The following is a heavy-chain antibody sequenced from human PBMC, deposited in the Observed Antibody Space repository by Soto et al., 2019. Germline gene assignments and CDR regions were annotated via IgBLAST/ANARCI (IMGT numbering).Heavy chain of an antibody. D-gene: IGHD3-22*01. CDR1: GFTFNNYA. CDR3: AKAGYDSSGYTDYYGLDV. CDR2: IRGSGGTT. V-gene: IGHV3-23*01. J-gene: IGHJ6*02. Sequence: GGSLRLSCAASGFTFNNYAMSWVRQAPGKGLEWVSAIRGSGGTTYYADSVRGRFTISRDNSKNTLYLQMYGLRAEDTAVYYCAKAGYDSSGYTDYYGLDVWGQGTTVTVSS.